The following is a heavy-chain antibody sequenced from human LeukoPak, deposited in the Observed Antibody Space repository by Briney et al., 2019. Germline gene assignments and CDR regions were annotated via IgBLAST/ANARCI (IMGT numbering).Heavy chain of an antibody. CDR1: GYTFTGYY. J-gene: IGHJ5*02. D-gene: IGHD3-10*01. Sequence: ASVKVSFKASGYTFTGYYMHWVRQAPGQGLEWMGWINPNSGGTNYAQKFQGRVTMTRDTSISTAYMELSRLRSDDTAVYYCARTRLTYYYGSGSANWFDPWGQGTLVTVSS. V-gene: IGHV1-2*02. CDR2: INPNSGGT. CDR3: ARTRLTYYYGSGSANWFDP.